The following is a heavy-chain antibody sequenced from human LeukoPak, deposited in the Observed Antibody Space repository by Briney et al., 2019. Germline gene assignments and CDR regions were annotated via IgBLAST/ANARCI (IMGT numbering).Heavy chain of an antibody. D-gene: IGHD2-2*01. V-gene: IGHV4-38-2*01. J-gene: IGHJ6*03. CDR1: GYPINNAYY. CDR3: ARQYDSYFYYYLDL. Sequence: SETLSLTCAVSGYPINNAYYWVGIRQPPGKGLEWIGSLYHPDSTYYNPSLKSRVTMSVDTSRNQFSLKLSFVTAADTAVYYGARQYDSYFYYYLDLWGTGTTVTVSS. CDR2: LYHPDST.